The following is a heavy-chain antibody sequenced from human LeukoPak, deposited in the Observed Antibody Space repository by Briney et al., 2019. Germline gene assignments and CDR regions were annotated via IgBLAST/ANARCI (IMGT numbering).Heavy chain of an antibody. CDR2: IYHSGST. Sequence: SGTLSLTCAVSGGSISSSKWWSWVRQPPGKGLEWIGNIYHSGSTNYNPSLKSRVSISLDKPKNQFSLNLRSVTAADTAVYHCTTLIREAGWGQGTLVTVSS. V-gene: IGHV4-4*02. CDR1: GGSISSSKW. CDR3: TTLIREAG. D-gene: IGHD1-14*01. J-gene: IGHJ4*02.